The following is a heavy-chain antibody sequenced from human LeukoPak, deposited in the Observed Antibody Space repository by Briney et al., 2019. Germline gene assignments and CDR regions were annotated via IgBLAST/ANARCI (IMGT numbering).Heavy chain of an antibody. V-gene: IGHV1-2*02. Sequence: ASVKVSCKASGYTFTGYYMHWVRQAPGQGLEWMGWINPNSGGTNYAQKFQGRVSMTRDTSISTAYMGLSRLRSDDTAVYYCARDSRAAMVSNWFDPWGQGTLVTVSS. CDR2: INPNSGGT. CDR1: GYTFTGYY. J-gene: IGHJ5*02. D-gene: IGHD5-18*01. CDR3: ARDSRAAMVSNWFDP.